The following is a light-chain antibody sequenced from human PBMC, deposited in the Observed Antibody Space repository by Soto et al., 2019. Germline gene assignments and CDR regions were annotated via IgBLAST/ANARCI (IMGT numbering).Light chain of an antibody. J-gene: IGKJ1*01. Sequence: DIQMTQSPSSLSASVGDRVTISCRASRTISGYLNWYQQKPGTAPKLLIYAAFTLQSGVPSRFSGSGSGTDFTLTISSLQPEDFATYYCQQSYSTPWTFGQGTKVEIK. CDR3: QQSYSTPWT. CDR1: RTISGY. V-gene: IGKV1-39*01. CDR2: AAF.